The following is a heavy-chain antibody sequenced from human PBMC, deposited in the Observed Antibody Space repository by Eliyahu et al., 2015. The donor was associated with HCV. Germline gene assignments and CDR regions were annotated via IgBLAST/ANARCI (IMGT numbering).Heavy chain of an antibody. CDR3: AKDPRDVWTTTAIVGPLDH. J-gene: IGHJ4*02. V-gene: IGHV3-23*01. CDR1: GFTFSNYA. CDR2: ISGSGDTT. Sequence: EVQLLESGGGVAQSGGSLRLSCSGXGFTFSNYALGWVRQAPGKGLEGVSGISGSGDTTYYADSVEGRFTMSRDNSKNTLYLQMNSLRAEDTAVYYCAKDPRDVWTTTAIVGPLDHWGQGTLVTVSS. D-gene: IGHD1-26*01.